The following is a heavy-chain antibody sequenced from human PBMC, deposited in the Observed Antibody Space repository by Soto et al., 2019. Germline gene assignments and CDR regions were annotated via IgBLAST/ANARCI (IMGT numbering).Heavy chain of an antibody. CDR3: ARGEWELLGGLDY. CDR2: IYSGGST. J-gene: IGHJ4*02. Sequence: EVQLVESGGGLIQPGGSLRLSCAASGFTVSSNYMSWVRQAPGKGLEWVSVIYSGGSTYYVDSVKGRFTISRDNSKNTLYLQMNSLRAEDTAVYYFARGEWELLGGLDYWGQGTLVTVSS. D-gene: IGHD1-26*01. CDR1: GFTVSSNY. V-gene: IGHV3-53*01.